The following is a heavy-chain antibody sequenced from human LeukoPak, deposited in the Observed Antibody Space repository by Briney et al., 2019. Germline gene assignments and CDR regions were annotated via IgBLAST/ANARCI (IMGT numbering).Heavy chain of an antibody. J-gene: IGHJ4*02. D-gene: IGHD6-6*01. CDR1: GFTFSNYA. CDR3: ARRAIAARAGGGFDY. V-gene: IGHV4-34*01. Sequence: GSLRLSCAVSGFTFSNYAMSWVRQPPGKGLEWIGEINHSGSTNYNPSLKSRVTISVDTSKNQFSLKLSSVTAADTAVYYCARRAIAARAGGGFDYWGQGTLVTVSS. CDR2: INHSGST.